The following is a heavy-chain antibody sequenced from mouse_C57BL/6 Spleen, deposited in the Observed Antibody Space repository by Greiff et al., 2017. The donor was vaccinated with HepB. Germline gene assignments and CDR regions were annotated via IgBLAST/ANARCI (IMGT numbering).Heavy chain of an antibody. J-gene: IGHJ4*01. V-gene: IGHV5-4*01. D-gene: IGHD1-1*01. CDR1: GFTFSSYA. CDR3: ARVGHGSFYAMDY. CDR2: ISDGGSYT. Sequence: EVQLVESGGGLVKPGGSLKLSCAASGFTFSSYAMSWVRQTPEKRLEWVATISDGGSYTYYPDNVKGRFTISRDNAKNNLYLQMSHLKSEDTAMYYCARVGHGSFYAMDYWGQGTSVTVSS.